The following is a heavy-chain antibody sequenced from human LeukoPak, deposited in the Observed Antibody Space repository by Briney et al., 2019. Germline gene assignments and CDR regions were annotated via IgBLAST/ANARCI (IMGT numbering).Heavy chain of an antibody. J-gene: IGHJ6*02. Sequence: GGSLRLSCAASGFTFSSYSMSWVRQAPGKGLEWVSSISSSSSYIYYADSVKGRFTISRDNAKNSLYLQMNSLRAEDTAVYYCARVVPAAMGGPFSYGMDVWGQGTTVTVSS. CDR1: GFTFSSYS. CDR3: ARVVPAAMGGPFSYGMDV. CDR2: ISSSSSYI. V-gene: IGHV3-21*01. D-gene: IGHD2-2*01.